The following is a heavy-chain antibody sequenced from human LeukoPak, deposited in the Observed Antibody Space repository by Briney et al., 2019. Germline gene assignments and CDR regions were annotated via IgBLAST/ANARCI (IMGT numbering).Heavy chain of an antibody. J-gene: IGHJ4*02. CDR3: ARTSLYGSGSYHDY. CDR2: ISSSGSTI. V-gene: IGHV3-48*03. CDR1: GFTFSSYE. D-gene: IGHD3-10*01. Sequence: PGGSLRLSCAASGFTFSSYEMNWVRQAPGKGLEWVSYISSSGSTIYYAVAVKGRFTISRDNAKNSLYLQMNSLRAEDTAVYYCARTSLYGSGSYHDYWGQGTLVTVSS.